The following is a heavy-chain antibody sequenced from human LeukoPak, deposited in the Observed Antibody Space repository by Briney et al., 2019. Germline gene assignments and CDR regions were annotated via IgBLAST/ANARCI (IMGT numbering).Heavy chain of an antibody. CDR3: AKRREILTGYSYYYYGMDV. V-gene: IGHV3-23*01. CDR1: GFTFSSYA. Sequence: GGSLRLSCAASGFTFSSYAMSWVRQAPGKGLEWVSAISGSGGSTYYADSVKGRFTISRDNSKNTLYPQMNSLRAEDTAVYYCAKRREILTGYSYYYYGMDVWGQGTTVTVSS. CDR2: ISGSGGST. J-gene: IGHJ6*02. D-gene: IGHD3-9*01.